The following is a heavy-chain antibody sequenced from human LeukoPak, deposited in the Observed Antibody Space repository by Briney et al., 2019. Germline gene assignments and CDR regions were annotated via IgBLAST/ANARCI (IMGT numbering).Heavy chain of an antibody. CDR3: ARGLTGRYILTGYYNDY. V-gene: IGHV3-11*01. Sequence: GGSLRLSCAASGFTFSDYYMSWIPEAPGKGLEWVSYISSSGTSIYYADSVKRRFTLSRDNAKDSLYLQMNSLRAEDTAVYYCARGLTGRYILTGYYNDYWGQGTLVTVSS. D-gene: IGHD3-9*01. CDR2: ISSSGTSI. J-gene: IGHJ4*02. CDR1: GFTFSDYY.